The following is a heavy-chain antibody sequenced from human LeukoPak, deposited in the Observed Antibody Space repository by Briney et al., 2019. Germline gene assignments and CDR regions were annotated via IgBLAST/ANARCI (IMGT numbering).Heavy chain of an antibody. V-gene: IGHV1-46*01. CDR1: GYTFTNYY. Sequence: ASVKVSCKASGYTFTNYYMHWVRQAPGQGLEWMGIINPSGGSTTYAQKFQGRVTMTRDTSTNTVYMELSSLRSEDTAVYYCARLADSGTRIDYWGQGTLVTVSS. CDR3: ARLADSGTRIDY. CDR2: INPSGGST. J-gene: IGHJ4*02. D-gene: IGHD1-26*01.